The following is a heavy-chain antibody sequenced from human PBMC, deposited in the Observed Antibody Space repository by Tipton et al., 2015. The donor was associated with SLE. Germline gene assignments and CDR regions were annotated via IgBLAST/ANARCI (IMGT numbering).Heavy chain of an antibody. CDR3: AREGRGSYYDSSGYNY. J-gene: IGHJ4*02. D-gene: IGHD3-22*01. V-gene: IGHV4-34*01. CDR1: GGSFSGYY. CDR2: INHSGST. Sequence: TLSLTCAVYGGSFSGYYWSWIRQPPGKGLEWIGEINHSGSTNYNPSLKSRVTISVDTSKNQFSLKLSSVTAADTAVYYCAREGRGSYYDSSGYNYWGQGTLVTVSS.